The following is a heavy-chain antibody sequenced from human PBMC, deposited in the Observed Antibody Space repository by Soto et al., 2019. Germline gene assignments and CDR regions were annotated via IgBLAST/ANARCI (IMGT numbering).Heavy chain of an antibody. Sequence: GESLKISCKGSGYSFTSYWISWVRQMPGKGLEWMGRIDPSDSYTNYSPSFQGHVTISADKSISTAYLQWSSLKASDTAMYYCAWSVRATSFFYSYSGMDVWGQGTTVTVSS. CDR1: GYSFTSYW. CDR2: IDPSDSYT. D-gene: IGHD1-26*01. CDR3: AWSVRATSFFYSYSGMDV. J-gene: IGHJ6*02. V-gene: IGHV5-10-1*01.